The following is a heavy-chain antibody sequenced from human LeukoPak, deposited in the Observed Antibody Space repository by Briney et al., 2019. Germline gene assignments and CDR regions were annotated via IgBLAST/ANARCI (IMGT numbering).Heavy chain of an antibody. CDR1: GFTFSSYA. CDR2: ISYDGSNK. D-gene: IGHD3-22*01. CDR3: ARVPTRSSGYYGNY. J-gene: IGHJ4*02. V-gene: IGHV3-30*04. Sequence: GGSLRLSCAASGFTFSSYAMHWVRQAPGKGLEWVAVISYDGSNKYYADSVKGRFTISRDNSKNTLYLQMNSLRAEDTAVYYCARVPTRSSGYYGNYWGQGTLVTVSS.